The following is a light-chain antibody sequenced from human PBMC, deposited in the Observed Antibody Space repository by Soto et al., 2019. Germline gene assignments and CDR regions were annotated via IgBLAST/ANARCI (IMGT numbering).Light chain of an antibody. CDR2: DVS. V-gene: IGLV2-14*01. Sequence: QSALTQPASVSGSPGQSITISCTGTSSDVGGYNYVSWYQQHPGKAPKLMIYDVSNRPSGVSNRFSVSKSGNTSSLTISGLQAEDEADYDYRSYTSNSPPYVFGTGTKLTVL. CDR3: RSYTSNSPPYV. J-gene: IGLJ1*01. CDR1: SSDVGGYNY.